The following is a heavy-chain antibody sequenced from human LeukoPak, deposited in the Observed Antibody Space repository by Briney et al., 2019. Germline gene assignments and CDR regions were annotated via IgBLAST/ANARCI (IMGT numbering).Heavy chain of an antibody. D-gene: IGHD2-2*01. CDR1: GGSISIYY. J-gene: IGHJ5*02. CDR2: IYNSGRT. V-gene: IGHV4-59*01. CDR3: ARVQYCSTTSCPFDP. Sequence: PSETLSLTCTVSGGSISIYYWSWIRQPPGKALERVGYIYNSGRTNYNPSLKSPVPIPVDTSKNPFSLKLSSVTAADTAVYYCARVQYCSTTSCPFDPWGQGTLVTVSS.